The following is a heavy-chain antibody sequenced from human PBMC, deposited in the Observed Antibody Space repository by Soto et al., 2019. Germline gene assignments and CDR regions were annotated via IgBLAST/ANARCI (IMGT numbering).Heavy chain of an antibody. V-gene: IGHV4-38-2*01. CDR3: ARKGRTTNLPYYYYGLDV. J-gene: IGHJ6*02. Sequence: TSETLSLTCAVSGYSINSGYFWGWIRQPPGKGLEWIGSIYHSGASYYNPSLKSRATISLDTSKNQFSLKLSSVTAADTAIYYCARKGRTTNLPYYYYGLDVWGRGTTVTVSS. CDR2: IYHSGAS. CDR1: GYSINSGYF. D-gene: IGHD1-1*01.